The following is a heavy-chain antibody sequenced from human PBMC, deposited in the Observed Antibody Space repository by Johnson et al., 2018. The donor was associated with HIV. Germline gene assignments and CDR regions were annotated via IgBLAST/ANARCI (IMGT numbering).Heavy chain of an antibody. J-gene: IGHJ3*02. CDR3: AKDIFSPRMAAAGALDT. V-gene: IGHV3-11*01. CDR2: ISGSGTNI. Sequence: QVQLVESGGGLVKPGGSLRLSCAASGFSFSDYYMSWIRQAPGKGLEWVSYISGSGTNIYYADSVKGRFTISRDNAKKSLFLQMNSLRDEDTALYYCAKDIFSPRMAAAGALDTWGQGTMVTVSS. CDR1: GFSFSDYY. D-gene: IGHD6-13*01.